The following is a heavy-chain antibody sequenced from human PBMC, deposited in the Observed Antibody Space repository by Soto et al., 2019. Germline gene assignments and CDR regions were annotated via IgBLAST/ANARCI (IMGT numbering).Heavy chain of an antibody. Sequence: GGSLRLSCAASGFTFSSYEMNWVRQAPGKGLEWVSYISSSGSTIYYADSVKGRFTISRDNAKNSLYLQMNSLRAEDTAVYYCARDRAPYRAGGVVVPAAYFDYWGQGTLVTVSS. CDR3: ARDRAPYRAGGVVVPAAYFDY. CDR2: ISSSGSTI. V-gene: IGHV3-48*03. J-gene: IGHJ4*02. CDR1: GFTFSSYE. D-gene: IGHD2-2*01.